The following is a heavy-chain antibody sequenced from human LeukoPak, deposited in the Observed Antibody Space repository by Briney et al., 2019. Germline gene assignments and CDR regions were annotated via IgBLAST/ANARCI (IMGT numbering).Heavy chain of an antibody. V-gene: IGHV3-23*01. CDR2: ISGSAGGT. J-gene: IGHJ4*02. Sequence: GGSLRLSCAASRFTFSIYAMSWVRQAPGKGLEWVSTISGSAGGTYYADSVKGRFTISRDNSKNTLYLQMNSLRAEDTAVYYCAKARGEQNGGSNYWGQGTLVTVSS. CDR1: RFTFSIYA. D-gene: IGHD2-15*01. CDR3: AKARGEQNGGSNY.